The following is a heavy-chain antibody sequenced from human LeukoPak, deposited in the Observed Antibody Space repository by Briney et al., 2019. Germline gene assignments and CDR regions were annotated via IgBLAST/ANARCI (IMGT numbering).Heavy chain of an antibody. Sequence: PSETLSLTCTVSGGSISSYYWSWIRQPPGKGLGWIGFIYTSGSTNYNPSLKSRVTMSVDPSKNQFSLKQRSVTAADTAVYYCARRQVGLVHQGDVFHSWGEATLAAVSS. CDR3: ARRQVGLVHQGDVFHS. J-gene: IGHJ5*01. CDR1: GGSISSYY. D-gene: IGHD3/OR15-3a*01. V-gene: IGHV4-4*09. CDR2: IYTSGST.